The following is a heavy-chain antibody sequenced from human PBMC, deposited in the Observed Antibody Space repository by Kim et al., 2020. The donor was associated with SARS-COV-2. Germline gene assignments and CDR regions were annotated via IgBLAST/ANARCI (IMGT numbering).Heavy chain of an antibody. CDR3: ARAPRGGVITFGGVISGGVDY. D-gene: IGHD3-16*02. CDR1: GCSISSGGYY. V-gene: IGHV4-31*03. Sequence: SETLSLTCTVSGCSISSGGYYWIWIRQHPGKGLEWIGYIYYSGSTYYNPSLKSRVTISVDTSKNQFSLKLSSVTAADTAVYYCARAPRGGVITFGGVISGGVDYWGEGTLVTVSS. CDR2: IYYSGST. J-gene: IGHJ4*02.